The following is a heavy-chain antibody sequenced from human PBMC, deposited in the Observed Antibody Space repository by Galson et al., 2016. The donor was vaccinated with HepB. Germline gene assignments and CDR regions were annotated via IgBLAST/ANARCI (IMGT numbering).Heavy chain of an antibody. D-gene: IGHD6-13*01. CDR1: GFTFSDYY. Sequence: SLRLSCAASGFTFSDYYMSWTRQAPGKGLEWVSAISGSDGSTYYADSVKGRFTISRDNSKNTLYLQMNSLRAEDTAVYYCAKGQQLAYFDYWGRGTLVTVSS. CDR3: AKGQQLAYFDY. CDR2: ISGSDGST. V-gene: IGHV3-23*01. J-gene: IGHJ4*02.